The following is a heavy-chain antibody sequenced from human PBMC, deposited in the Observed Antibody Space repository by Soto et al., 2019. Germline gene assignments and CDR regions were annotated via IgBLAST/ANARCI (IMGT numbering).Heavy chain of an antibody. Sequence: SETLSLTCAVYRGSFSGYYWSWIRQPPGKGLEWIGEINHSGSTNYNPSLKSRVTISLDTSEIQFSLRVTSVTAADSALYYCARGKGSYGSESTRHGYFDLWGRGTLVT. CDR2: INHSGST. V-gene: IGHV4-34*01. J-gene: IGHJ2*01. CDR1: RGSFSGYY. CDR3: ARGKGSYGSESTRHGYFDL. D-gene: IGHD3-10*01.